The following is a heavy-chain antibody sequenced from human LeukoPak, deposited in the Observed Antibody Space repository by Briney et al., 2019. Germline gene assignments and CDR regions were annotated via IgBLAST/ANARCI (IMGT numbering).Heavy chain of an antibody. CDR2: FSGDGSST. V-gene: IGHV3-43*01. D-gene: IGHD5-18*01. CDR1: GFPFDDYP. J-gene: IGHJ6*02. CDR3: AKSGRGYSYGYDYGMDV. Sequence: PGGSLRLSCGASGFPFDDYPMPWVRQAPGKGVEWVSLFSGDGSSTYCADSVKGRFTISRDNSKNSLYLQINSLRTEDTALYYCAKSGRGYSYGYDYGMDVWGQGTTVTVSS.